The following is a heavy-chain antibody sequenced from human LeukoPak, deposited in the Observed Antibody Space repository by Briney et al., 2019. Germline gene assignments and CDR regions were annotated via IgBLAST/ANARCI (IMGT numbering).Heavy chain of an antibody. CDR3: AREGVDTAMAEYTGMDV. V-gene: IGHV3-33*01. J-gene: IGHJ6*02. CDR1: GFTFSSYG. CDR2: IWYDGSNK. Sequence: GGSLRLSCAASGFTFSSYGMHWVRQAPGKGLEWVAVIWYDGSNKYYADSVKGRFTISRDNSKNTLYLQMNSLRAEDTAVYYCAREGVDTAMAEYTGMDVWGQGTTVTVSS. D-gene: IGHD5-18*01.